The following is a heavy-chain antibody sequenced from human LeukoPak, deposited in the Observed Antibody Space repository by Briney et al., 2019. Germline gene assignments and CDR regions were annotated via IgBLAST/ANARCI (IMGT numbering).Heavy chain of an antibody. CDR3: ARDLIGIAVASGKPYYFDY. D-gene: IGHD6-19*01. CDR2: ISAYNGNT. CDR1: GYTFTSYG. Sequence: ASVKVSCKASGYTFTSYGISWVRQAPGQGLEWMGWISAYNGNTNYALKLQGRVTMTTDTSTSTAYMELRSLRSDDTAVYYCARDLIGIAVASGKPYYFDYWGQGTLVTVSS. V-gene: IGHV1-18*01. J-gene: IGHJ4*02.